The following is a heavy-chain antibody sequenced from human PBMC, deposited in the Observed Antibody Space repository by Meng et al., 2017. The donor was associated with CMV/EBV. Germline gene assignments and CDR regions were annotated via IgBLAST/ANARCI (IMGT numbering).Heavy chain of an antibody. CDR3: AREGHYYGSGSYYKVFDY. CDR2: IYGGGST. CDR1: LTVSSNC. D-gene: IGHD3-10*01. V-gene: IGHV3-66*02. Sequence: LTVSSNCMSWGGQAPGKGLEWVSVIYGGGSTYYADSVKGRFAISRDNSKNTLYLQMNSLRAEDTAVYYCAREGHYYGSGSYYKVFDYWGQGTLVTVSS. J-gene: IGHJ4*02.